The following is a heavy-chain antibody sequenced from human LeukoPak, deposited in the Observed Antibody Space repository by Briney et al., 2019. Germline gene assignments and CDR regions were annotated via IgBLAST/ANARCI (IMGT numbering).Heavy chain of an antibody. D-gene: IGHD1-26*01. CDR1: GGSISSYY. V-gene: IGHV4-59*12. CDR3: ARDLSGSDGVNWFDP. CDR2: IYYSGST. J-gene: IGHJ5*02. Sequence: SETLSLTCTVSGGSISSYYWSWIRQPPGKGLEWIGYIYYSGSTNYNPSLKSRVTISVDTSKNQFSLKLSSVTAADTAVYYRARDLSGSDGVNWFDPWGQGTLVTVSS.